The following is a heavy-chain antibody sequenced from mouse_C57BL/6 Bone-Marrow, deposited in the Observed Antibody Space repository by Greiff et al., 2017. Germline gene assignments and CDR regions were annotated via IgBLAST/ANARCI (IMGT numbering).Heavy chain of an antibody. CDR1: GYTFTSYW. CDR3: ARSQFITTVVANLYFDV. Sequence: QVQLQQPGAELVRPGSSVKLSCKASGYTFTSYWMDWVKQRPGQGLEWIGNIYPSDSETHYNQKFKDKATLTVDKSSSTAYMQLSSLTSEDSAVYYCARSQFITTVVANLYFDVWGRGTTVTVSS. V-gene: IGHV1-61*01. CDR2: IYPSDSET. J-gene: IGHJ1*03. D-gene: IGHD1-1*01.